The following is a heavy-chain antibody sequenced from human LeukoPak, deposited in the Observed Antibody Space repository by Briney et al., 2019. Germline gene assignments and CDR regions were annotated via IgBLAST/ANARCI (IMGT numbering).Heavy chain of an antibody. D-gene: IGHD2-15*01. V-gene: IGHV3-21*01. CDR1: GFTFSSYS. Sequence: GSLRLSCAASGFTFSSYSMNWVRQAPGKGLEWVSSISSSGSYINYADSVKGRFTISRDNAKNSLYLQMNSLRAEDTAVYYCAREGWDLWGQGTLVTVSS. CDR3: AREGWDL. CDR2: ISSSGSYI. J-gene: IGHJ5*02.